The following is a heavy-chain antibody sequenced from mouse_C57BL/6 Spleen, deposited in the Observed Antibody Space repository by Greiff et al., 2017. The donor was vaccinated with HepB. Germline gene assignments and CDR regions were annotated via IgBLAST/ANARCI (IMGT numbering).Heavy chain of an antibody. CDR2: INPNNGGT. V-gene: IGHV1-22*01. CDR1: GYTFTDYN. J-gene: IGHJ1*03. D-gene: IGHD1-1*01. CDR3: ARNYGSSQSPYWYFDV. Sequence: EVQLQQSGPELVKPGASVKMSCKASGYTFTDYNMHWVKQSHGKSLEWIGYINPNNGGTSYNQKFKGKATLTVNKSSSTAYMELRSLTSEDSAVYYCARNYGSSQSPYWYFDVWGTGTTVTVSS.